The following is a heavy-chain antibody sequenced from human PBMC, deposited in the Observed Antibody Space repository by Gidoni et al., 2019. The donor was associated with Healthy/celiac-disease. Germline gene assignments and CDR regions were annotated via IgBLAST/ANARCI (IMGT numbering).Heavy chain of an antibody. CDR3: ARDQRQMYYYDSSGYQDY. Sequence: QVQLVQSGAEVKKPGASEKVSCKASGYTFTSYGISWVRQAPGQGLEWMGWISAYNGNTNYAQKLQGRVTMTTDTATSTAYMELRSLRSDDTAVYYCARDQRQMYYYDSSGYQDYWGQGTLVTVSS. J-gene: IGHJ4*02. CDR1: GYTFTSYG. CDR2: ISAYNGNT. V-gene: IGHV1-18*01. D-gene: IGHD3-22*01.